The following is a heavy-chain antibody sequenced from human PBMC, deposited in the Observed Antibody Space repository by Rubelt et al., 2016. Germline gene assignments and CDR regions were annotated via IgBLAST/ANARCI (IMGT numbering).Heavy chain of an antibody. J-gene: IGHJ4*02. D-gene: IGHD1-7*01. CDR3: ARDLPPFRRYNWNFPLDY. CDR1: GYTFTSYG. Sequence: QVQLVQSGAEVKKPGASVKVSCKASGYTFTSYGISWGRQAPGQGLEGMGWNSAYNGNTNYAQKLPGRVTVTPDTSPGTAYMGLSGLGSADPAVYYCARDLPPFRRYNWNFPLDYWGQGTLVTVSS. V-gene: IGHV1-18*01. CDR2: NSAYNGNT.